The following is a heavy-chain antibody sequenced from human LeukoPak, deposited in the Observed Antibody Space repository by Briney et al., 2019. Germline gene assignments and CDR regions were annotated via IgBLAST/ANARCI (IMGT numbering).Heavy chain of an antibody. D-gene: IGHD6-13*01. J-gene: IGHJ4*02. CDR2: IDPSGGST. V-gene: IGHV1-46*01. CDR1: GYTFTSYY. CDR3: ARGAVIAAARNDY. Sequence: ASVKVSCKASGYTFTSYYMHWVRQAPGQGLEWRGIIDPSGGSTSYAQKFQGRVTMTRDMSTSTVYMELSSLRSEDTAVYYCARGAVIAAARNDYWGQGTLVTASS.